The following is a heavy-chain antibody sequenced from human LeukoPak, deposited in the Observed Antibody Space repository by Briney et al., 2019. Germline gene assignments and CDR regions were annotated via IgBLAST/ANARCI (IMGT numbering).Heavy chain of an antibody. CDR1: GGSFSGYY. D-gene: IGHD6-13*01. V-gene: IGHV4-34*01. CDR2: INHSGST. Sequence: SETLSLTCAVYGGSFSGYYWSWIRQPPGKGLEWIGEINHSGSTNYNPSLKSRVTISVDTSKNQFSLKLSSVTAADTAVYYCARQVEDPHILAAGSFWDPWGQGALVIVSS. CDR3: ARQVEDPHILAAGSFWDP. J-gene: IGHJ5*02.